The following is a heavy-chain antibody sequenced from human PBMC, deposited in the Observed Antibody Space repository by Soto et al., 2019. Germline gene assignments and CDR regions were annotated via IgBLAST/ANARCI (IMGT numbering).Heavy chain of an antibody. CDR3: ARSSSGWRKDFAY. D-gene: IGHD6-19*01. V-gene: IGHV1-8*01. CDR1: GYTFTSYD. CDR2: MNPNSGNT. Sequence: QVQLVQSGAEVKKPGASVKVSCKASGYTFTSYDINWVRQATGQGLEWMGWMNPNSGNTGYAQKFQGRVTMTRNTCRSTAYMELSGLRAQETAVYYCARSSSGWRKDFAYSGQGALVTVSS. J-gene: IGHJ4*02.